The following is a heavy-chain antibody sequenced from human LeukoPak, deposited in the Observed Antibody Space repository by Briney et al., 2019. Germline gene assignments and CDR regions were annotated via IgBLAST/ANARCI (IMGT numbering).Heavy chain of an antibody. J-gene: IGHJ4*02. CDR1: GFTFSSYA. Sequence: GGSLRLSCAASGFTFSSYAMSWVRQAPGKGLDWVSAISGSGGSTYYADSVKGRLTISRDNSKNTLFLQMNSLRAEDTAVYYCAKEFGYNYGNFDYWGQGTPVTVSS. CDR3: AKEFGYNYGNFDY. D-gene: IGHD5-18*01. CDR2: ISGSGGST. V-gene: IGHV3-23*01.